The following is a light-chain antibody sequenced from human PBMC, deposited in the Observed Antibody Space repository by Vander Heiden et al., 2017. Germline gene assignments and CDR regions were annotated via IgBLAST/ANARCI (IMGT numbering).Light chain of an antibody. CDR2: GAS. CDR1: QTVSSSY. V-gene: IGKV3-20*01. Sequence: ENVLTQSPGTLSLSPGERATLSCRASQTVSSSYLAWYQQKRGQAPRLLIYGASNRATGIPDRFSGSGSGTDFTLTISRLEPEDFAVYYCQQYVSSRWTFGQGTKVEIK. CDR3: QQYVSSRWT. J-gene: IGKJ1*01.